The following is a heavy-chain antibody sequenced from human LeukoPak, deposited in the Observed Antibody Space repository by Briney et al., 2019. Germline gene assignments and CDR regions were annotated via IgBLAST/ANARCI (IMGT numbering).Heavy chain of an antibody. Sequence: ASVKVSCKASGYTFTGDYIHWVRQVPGQGLEWMGWINPNIGGTKYAEKFQGRVTMTRDTSISTAYMELSRLRSDDTAVYYCARGNYDILTGYYYFDYWGQGTLVTVSS. J-gene: IGHJ4*02. CDR3: ARGNYDILTGYYYFDY. CDR2: INPNIGGT. V-gene: IGHV1-2*02. D-gene: IGHD3-9*01. CDR1: GYTFTGDY.